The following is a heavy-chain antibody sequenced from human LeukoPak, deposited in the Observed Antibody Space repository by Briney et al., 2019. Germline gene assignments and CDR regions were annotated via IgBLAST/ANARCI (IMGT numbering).Heavy chain of an antibody. J-gene: IGHJ4*02. CDR1: GGSISSYY. CDR3: ARAPEFSSGWLLDW. Sequence: SETLSFTCTVSGGSISSYYWTWIRQSAGKGLEWIGRIHPSGSTNYNPSLESRVTMSLDTSKKQFSLKVTSVTATDTGVYYCARAPEFSSGWLLDWWGQGSLVTVSS. V-gene: IGHV4-4*07. D-gene: IGHD6-19*01. CDR2: IHPSGST.